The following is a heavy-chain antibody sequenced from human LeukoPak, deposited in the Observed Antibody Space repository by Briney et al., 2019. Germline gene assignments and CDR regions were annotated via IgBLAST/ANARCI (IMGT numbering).Heavy chain of an antibody. D-gene: IGHD2-21*01. Sequence: GGSLRLSCAASGFTFSSYEMNWVRQAPGKGLEWVSAISDSGNTYHADSVKGRFTISRDSSKNTLFLQMNRLRPEDAAVYYCAKAPVTTCRGAYCYPFDYWGQGTLVTVSS. J-gene: IGHJ4*02. V-gene: IGHV3-23*01. CDR1: GFTFSSYE. CDR3: AKAPVTTCRGAYCYPFDY. CDR2: ISDSGNT.